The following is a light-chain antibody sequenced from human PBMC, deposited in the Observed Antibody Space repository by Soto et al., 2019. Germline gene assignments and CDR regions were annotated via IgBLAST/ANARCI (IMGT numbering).Light chain of an antibody. CDR1: QNVDRY. J-gene: IGKJ5*01. CDR2: DAT. V-gene: IGKV3-11*01. Sequence: ETVVTQSPATLSLSPGERATLSCRASQNVDRYVVWYQQKPGQAPRLLIYDATNRATGIPARFSGSGSGTDFTLTISSREPEDSAVYYCLQRRNWPPIAFGQGTRLEIK. CDR3: LQRRNWPPIA.